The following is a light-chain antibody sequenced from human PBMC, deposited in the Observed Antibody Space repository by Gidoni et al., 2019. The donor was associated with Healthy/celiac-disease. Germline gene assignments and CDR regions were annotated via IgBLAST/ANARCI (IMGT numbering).Light chain of an antibody. Sequence: QSALTQPASVSGSPGQSITISCTGTSSDVGGYNYVSWYQQHPGKAPKLMIYEVSNRPSGVSNRFSGSKSGNTASLTISGLQAEDEADYYCSSYTSGSTLGVFGTGTKVTVL. V-gene: IGLV2-14*01. CDR1: SSDVGGYNY. J-gene: IGLJ1*01. CDR3: SSYTSGSTLGV. CDR2: EVS.